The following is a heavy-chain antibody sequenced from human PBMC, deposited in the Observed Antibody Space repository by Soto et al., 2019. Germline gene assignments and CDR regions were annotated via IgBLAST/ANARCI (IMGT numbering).Heavy chain of an antibody. D-gene: IGHD2-2*01. CDR2: INHSGST. CDR1: GGSFSGYY. V-gene: IGHV4-34*01. Sequence: SETLSLTXAVYGGSFSGYYWSWIRQPPGKGLEWIGEINHSGSTNYNPSLKSRVAISVDTSKNQFPLKLSSVTAADTAVYYCAREFLGYCSSTSCPHGLDYWGQGTLVTVSS. J-gene: IGHJ4*02. CDR3: AREFLGYCSSTSCPHGLDY.